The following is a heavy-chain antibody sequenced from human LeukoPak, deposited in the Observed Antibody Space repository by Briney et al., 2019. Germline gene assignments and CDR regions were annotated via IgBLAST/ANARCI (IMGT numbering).Heavy chain of an antibody. J-gene: IGHJ4*02. CDR3: ARADLAYCSITTCSSFDY. Sequence: GASVKVSCKASGYSFTGNYIHWVRQAPGQGLEWMGWIRPNSGGTDYAQKFQGRVTMTRDTSISTAYMELRGLRPDDTGVYYCARADLAYCSITTCSSFDYWGQGTLVTVSS. D-gene: IGHD2-2*01. CDR2: IRPNSGGT. CDR1: GYSFTGNY. V-gene: IGHV1-2*02.